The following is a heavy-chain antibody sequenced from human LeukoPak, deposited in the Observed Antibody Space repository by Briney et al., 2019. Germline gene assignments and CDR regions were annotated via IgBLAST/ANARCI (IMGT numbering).Heavy chain of an antibody. CDR3: ARGSLYYDSSPSYGMDV. V-gene: IGHV1-24*01. CDR1: GYTLTELS. CDR2: FDPEDGET. J-gene: IGHJ6*02. D-gene: IGHD3-22*01. Sequence: GASVKVSCKVSGYTLTELSMHWVRQAPGKGLEWMGGFDPEDGETIYAQKFQGRVTMTEDTSTDTAYMELSSLRSEDTAVYYCARGSLYYDSSPSYGMDVWGQGTTVTVSS.